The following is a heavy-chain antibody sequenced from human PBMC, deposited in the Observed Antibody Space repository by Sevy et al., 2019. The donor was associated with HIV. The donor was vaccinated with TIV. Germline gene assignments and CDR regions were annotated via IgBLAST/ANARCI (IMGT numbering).Heavy chain of an antibody. CDR3: ARLYSSSSGRGLDN. D-gene: IGHD6-6*01. Sequence: GGSLRLSCAASGFTFGSYWMTWVRQAPGKGLEWVANIKEDGSGRFSVDSVRRRFTVSRDNAKKTLYLQMNNLRGEDTALYYCARLYSSSSGRGLDNWGQGALVTVSS. CDR2: IKEDGSGR. CDR1: GFTFGSYW. J-gene: IGHJ4*02. V-gene: IGHV3-7*01.